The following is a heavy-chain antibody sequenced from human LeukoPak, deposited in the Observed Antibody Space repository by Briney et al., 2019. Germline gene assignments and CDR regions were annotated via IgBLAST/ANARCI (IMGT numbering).Heavy chain of an antibody. CDR3: AKKGIAAAGDWFDP. CDR1: GFTFSSYA. J-gene: IGHJ5*02. Sequence: PGGSLRLSCAASGFTFSSYAMSWVRQAPGKGLEWVSLITGSGGSTHYADSVKGRFTISRGNSKNTLYLQMNSLRAEDTAVYYCAKKGIAAAGDWFDPWGQGTLVTVSS. CDR2: ITGSGGST. D-gene: IGHD6-13*01. V-gene: IGHV3-23*01.